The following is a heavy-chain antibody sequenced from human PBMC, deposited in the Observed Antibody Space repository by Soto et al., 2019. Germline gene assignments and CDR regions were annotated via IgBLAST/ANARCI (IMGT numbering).Heavy chain of an antibody. CDR2: IYWDDDK. CDR3: VYRGRSSCY. D-gene: IGHD6-13*01. Sequence: QITLKESGPTLVKPTQTLTLTSTCSGFSLSTSGVGVGWVRQPPGKALEWLALIYWDDDKLYSPSLKSSLTITKDTSKNQVFLTMTNMDPVETATYDFVYRGRSSCYWGQGTLVTVSS. J-gene: IGHJ4*02. V-gene: IGHV2-5*02. CDR1: GFSLSTSGVG.